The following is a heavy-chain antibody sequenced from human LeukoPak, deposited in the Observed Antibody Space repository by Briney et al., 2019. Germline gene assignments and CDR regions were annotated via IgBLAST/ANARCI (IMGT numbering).Heavy chain of an antibody. Sequence: SETLSLTCAVYGGSLSGYYWSWIRQPPGKGLEWIGEINHSGSTNYNPSLKSRVTISVDTSKNQFSLKLSSVTAADTAVYYCARVGTPGCVDFWGQGTLVTVSS. CDR1: GGSLSGYY. CDR3: ARVGTPGCVDF. V-gene: IGHV4-34*01. D-gene: IGHD1-14*01. CDR2: INHSGST. J-gene: IGHJ4*02.